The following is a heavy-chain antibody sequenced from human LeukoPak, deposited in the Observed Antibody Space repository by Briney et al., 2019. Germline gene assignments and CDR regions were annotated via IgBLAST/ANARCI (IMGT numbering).Heavy chain of an antibody. CDR3: ARAILGGNSGFDY. J-gene: IGHJ4*02. D-gene: IGHD4-23*01. V-gene: IGHV1-2*04. Sequence: ASVKVSCKASGYTFTGYYMHWVRQAPGQGLEWMGWINPNSGGTNYAQKFQGWVTMTRDTSISTAYMELSRLRSDDTAVYYCARAILGGNSGFDYWGQGTLVTVSS. CDR1: GYTFTGYY. CDR2: INPNSGGT.